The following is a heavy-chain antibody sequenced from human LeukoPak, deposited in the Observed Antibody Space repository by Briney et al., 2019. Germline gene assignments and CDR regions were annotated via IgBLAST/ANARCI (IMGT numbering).Heavy chain of an antibody. V-gene: IGHV1-18*01. Sequence: ASVKVSCKASGYTFPSYDISWVRQAPGQGLEWMGWISAYNGNTNYAQKLQGRVTMTTDTSTSTAYMELRSLRSDDTAVYYCARAPRNHGSGSYYNWFDPWGQGTLVTVSS. CDR1: GYTFPSYD. J-gene: IGHJ5*02. CDR2: ISAYNGNT. D-gene: IGHD3-10*01. CDR3: ARAPRNHGSGSYYNWFDP.